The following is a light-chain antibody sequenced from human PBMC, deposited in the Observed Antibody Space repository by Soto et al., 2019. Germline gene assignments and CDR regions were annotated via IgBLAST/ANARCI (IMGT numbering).Light chain of an antibody. CDR3: AAWDDRVSGYV. CDR2: NNN. Sequence: QSALTQPPSVSGAPGQRVTISCIGSNSNIGTDYDVHWYQQFPGTAPKVLMYNNNQRPSGVPDRVSASKSGTSASLAISGLRSEDEADYYCAAWDDRVSGYVFGTGTKVTVL. V-gene: IGLV1-47*02. J-gene: IGLJ1*01. CDR1: NSNIGTDY.